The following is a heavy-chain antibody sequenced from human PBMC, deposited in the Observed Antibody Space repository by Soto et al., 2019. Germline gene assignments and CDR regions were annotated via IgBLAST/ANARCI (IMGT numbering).Heavy chain of an antibody. V-gene: IGHV4-31*03. CDR2: IYYSGNT. J-gene: IGHJ6*02. Sequence: SETLSLTCTVSGGSISSGGYYWSWIRQHPGKGLEWIGYIYYSGNTYYNPSLKSRLTISVDTSKNQFSLKLSSVTAADTAVYYCAREPSPDYDILTGSEPLYYGMDVWGQGTTVTVSS. CDR1: GGSISSGGYY. CDR3: AREPSPDYDILTGSEPLYYGMDV. D-gene: IGHD3-9*01.